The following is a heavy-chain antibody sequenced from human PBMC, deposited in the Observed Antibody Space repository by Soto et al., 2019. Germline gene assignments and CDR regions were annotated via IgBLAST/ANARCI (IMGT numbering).Heavy chain of an antibody. D-gene: IGHD2-21*02. CDR1: GFTFNSLS. Sequence: QVQLVESGGDMVQPETSLRLSCAASGFTFNSLSLHWVRQRPDKGLEWVAVISHDGRVTFYADFVEGRFTVSRDNSKNAIYLQVNSLRAEDTAVYYCAREPYGDSQYFDYWGQGTLVTVSS. V-gene: IGHV3-30*04. CDR3: AREPYGDSQYFDY. CDR2: ISHDGRVT. J-gene: IGHJ4*02.